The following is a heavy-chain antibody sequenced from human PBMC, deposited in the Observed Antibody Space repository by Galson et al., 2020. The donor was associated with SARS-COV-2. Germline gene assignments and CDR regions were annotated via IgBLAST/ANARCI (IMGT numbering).Heavy chain of an antibody. CDR2: VIPMLALA. J-gene: IGHJ3*02. CDR1: GGPFSDYT. V-gene: IGHV1-69*02. D-gene: IGHD3-22*01. Sequence: SVTVSCKASGGPFSDYTISWLRQAPGQGLEWMGRVIPMLALANYAQKFQARVTLTADKSTSTAYMELSSLRSEDTAVYYCARAKGDYYDSSGYYTLDYAFEIWGQGTMVTVSS. CDR3: ARAKGDYYDSSGYYTLDYAFEI.